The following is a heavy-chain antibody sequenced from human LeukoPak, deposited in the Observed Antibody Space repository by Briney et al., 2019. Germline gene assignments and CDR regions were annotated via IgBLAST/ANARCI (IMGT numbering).Heavy chain of an antibody. Sequence: ASVKVSCKASGYTFTSYDINWVRQAPGQGLEWMGWMNPNSGDTAYAQKFQGRVTITRDTSIRTAYMELSSLRSEDTAVYYCARGAAGGWRLHYYMDVWGKGTTVTVSS. D-gene: IGHD6-19*01. CDR2: MNPNSGDT. V-gene: IGHV1-8*03. CDR1: GYTFTSYD. CDR3: ARGAAGGWRLHYYMDV. J-gene: IGHJ6*03.